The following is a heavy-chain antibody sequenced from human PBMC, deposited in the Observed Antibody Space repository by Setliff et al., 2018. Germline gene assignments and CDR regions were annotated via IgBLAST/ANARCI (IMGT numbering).Heavy chain of an antibody. J-gene: IGHJ4*02. D-gene: IGHD3-16*01. CDR2: IDPKSGRT. Sequence: GASVKVSCKTSGYPFVGYFIYWMRQAPGQGLEWVRWIDPKSGRTKYAVKFQGRVTMTRDTSSSTIYMEVNSLTSDDTAVYFCAKQGDLAFDYWGQGTQVTVSS. CDR3: AKQGDLAFDY. V-gene: IGHV1-2*02. CDR1: GYPFVGYF.